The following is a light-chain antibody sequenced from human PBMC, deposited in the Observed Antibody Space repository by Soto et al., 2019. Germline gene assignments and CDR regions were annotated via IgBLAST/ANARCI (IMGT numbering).Light chain of an antibody. CDR2: NND. J-gene: IGLJ1*01. CDR1: SSNIGSNP. CDR3: AAWDDSLTAFV. V-gene: IGLV1-44*01. Sequence: QSVLTQPPSASGTPGQRVTISCSGSSSNIGSNPVSWYQQLPGTAPKLLIYNNDQRPSGVPDRLSGSESGTSASLAISGLQSEDEADYYCAAWDDSLTAFVFGTGTKVTVL.